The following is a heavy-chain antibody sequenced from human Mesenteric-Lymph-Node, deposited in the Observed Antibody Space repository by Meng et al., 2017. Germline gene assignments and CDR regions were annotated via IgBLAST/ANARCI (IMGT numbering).Heavy chain of an antibody. CDR1: GGSMSSGNYY. J-gene: IGHJ4*02. CDR2: IHHSGSA. D-gene: IGHD2-21*01. Sequence: QVHLPEPGPGLVAPSQTLSLTCTVSGGSMSSGNYYWSWIRQPPGKGREWIGYIHHSGSAYYNPSLKSRVSISVDTSKNQFSLNLNSMTAADTAVYYCASFDHIPRRNYFDYWGQGTLVTVSS. CDR3: ASFDHIPRRNYFDY. V-gene: IGHV4-30-4*01.